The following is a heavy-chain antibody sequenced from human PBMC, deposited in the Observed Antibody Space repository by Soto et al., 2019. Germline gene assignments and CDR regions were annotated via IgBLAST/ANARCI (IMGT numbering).Heavy chain of an antibody. Sequence: GASVKVSCKAFGGTFSSYAICWVRQAPGQGLEWMGGIIPMFDSTSYAQKFQGRVTITADESTSTAFMELSSLRSEGTAVYYCARRVVVTSVRDIAYYYYGLDVWGQGTTVTVSS. CDR3: ARRVVVTSVRDIAYYYYGLDV. D-gene: IGHD2-21*02. CDR1: GGTFSSYA. V-gene: IGHV1-69*13. J-gene: IGHJ6*02. CDR2: IIPMFDST.